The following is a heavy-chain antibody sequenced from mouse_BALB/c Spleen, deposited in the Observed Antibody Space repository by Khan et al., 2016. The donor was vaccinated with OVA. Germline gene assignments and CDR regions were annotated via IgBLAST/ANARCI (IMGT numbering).Heavy chain of an antibody. CDR3: ARDDYFVGDAMDY. CDR1: GYTFTSYY. J-gene: IGHJ4*01. Sequence: QVRLQQSGPELMKPGASVRISCKASGYTFTSYYIHWVKQRPGQGLEWIGWIYPGNINTKYNEKFKGKATLTADKSSSTAYMQLSSLTSEDSAVCFCARDDYFVGDAMDYWGQGTSVTVSS. V-gene: IGHV1S56*01. CDR2: IYPGNINT. D-gene: IGHD2-4*01.